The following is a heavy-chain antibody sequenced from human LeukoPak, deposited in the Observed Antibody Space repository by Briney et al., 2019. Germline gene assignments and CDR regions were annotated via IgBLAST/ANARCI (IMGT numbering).Heavy chain of an antibody. Sequence: ASVKVSCKASGGTFSSYAISWVRQAPGQGLEWMGGIIPIFGTANYAQKFQGRVTITADKSTSTAYMELSSLRSEDTAVYYCARAWITMIGAVSSNYYFDYWGQGTLVTVSS. J-gene: IGHJ4*02. CDR3: ARAWITMIGAVSSNYYFDY. V-gene: IGHV1-69*06. D-gene: IGHD3-22*01. CDR1: GGTFSSYA. CDR2: IIPIFGTA.